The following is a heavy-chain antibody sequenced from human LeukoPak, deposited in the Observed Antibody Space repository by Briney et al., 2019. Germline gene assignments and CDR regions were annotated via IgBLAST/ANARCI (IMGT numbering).Heavy chain of an antibody. CDR2: ISSSGSTI. J-gene: IGHJ1*01. CDR1: GFTFSSYE. V-gene: IGHV3-48*03. CDR3: AKDDRWLQFCC. Sequence: GSLRLSCAASGFTFSSYEMNWVRQAPGKGLEWVSYISSSGSTIYYADSVRGRFTISRDNSRNTVYLQMNSLRAEDTAVYYCAKDDRWLQFCCWGQGTLVTVSA. D-gene: IGHD5-24*01.